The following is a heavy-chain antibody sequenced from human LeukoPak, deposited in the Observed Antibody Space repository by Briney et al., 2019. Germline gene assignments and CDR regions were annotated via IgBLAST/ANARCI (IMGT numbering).Heavy chain of an antibody. CDR3: SRGTRIVDC. CDR2: LSPSSSDT. CDR1: GYFFTDYY. Sequence: ASVKVSCKASGYFFTDYYIHWVRQAPGQGLEWMGWLSPSSSDTKYAQNFQGRVTMTRDTSINTAYMELSSLRSDDTAMYFCSRGTRIVDCWGQGTLVTVSS. J-gene: IGHJ4*02. D-gene: IGHD1/OR15-1a*01. V-gene: IGHV1-2*02.